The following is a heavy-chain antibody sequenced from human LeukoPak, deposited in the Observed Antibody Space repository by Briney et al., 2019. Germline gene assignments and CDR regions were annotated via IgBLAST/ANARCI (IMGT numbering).Heavy chain of an antibody. D-gene: IGHD6-19*01. J-gene: IGHJ3*02. CDR3: AFRYSSGWWGDAFDI. CDR2: INPNSGGT. V-gene: IGHV1-2*02. CDR1: GYTFTGYY. Sequence: GASVKVSCKASGYTFTGYYMHWVRQAPGQGLEWMGWINPNSGGTNYAQKFQGRVTMTRDTSISTAYMELSRLRSDDTAVYYCAFRYSSGWWGDAFDIWGQGTMDTVSS.